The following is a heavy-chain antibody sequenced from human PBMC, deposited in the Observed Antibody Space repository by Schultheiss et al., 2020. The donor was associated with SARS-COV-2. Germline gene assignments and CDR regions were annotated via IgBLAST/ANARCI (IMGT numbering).Heavy chain of an antibody. CDR3: AKDRLIAAAGTSGYYYYGMDV. V-gene: IGHV3-33*06. J-gene: IGHJ6*02. CDR1: GFTFGNYN. CDR2: IWFDGSKT. Sequence: GESLKISCAPSGFTFGNYNMHWVRQAPGKGLEWVALIWFDGSKTYYTDSVKGRFTISRDNSKNTVFLQMNSLSAEDTAVYYCAKDRLIAAAGTSGYYYYGMDVWGQGTTVTVSS. D-gene: IGHD6-13*01.